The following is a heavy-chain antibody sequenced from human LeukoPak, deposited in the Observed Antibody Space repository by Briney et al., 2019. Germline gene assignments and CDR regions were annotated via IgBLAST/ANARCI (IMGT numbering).Heavy chain of an antibody. D-gene: IGHD3-10*01. J-gene: IGHJ4*02. V-gene: IGHV4-4*07. CDR3: ARARITMVRGVRYFDY. Sequence: SETLSLTCTVSGGSISSYYWSWIRQPAGKGLEWIGRIYTSGSTNYNPSLKSRVTMSVDTSKNQFSLKLSSVTAADTAVYYCARARITMVRGVRYFDYWGQGTLVTVSS. CDR2: IYTSGST. CDR1: GGSISSYY.